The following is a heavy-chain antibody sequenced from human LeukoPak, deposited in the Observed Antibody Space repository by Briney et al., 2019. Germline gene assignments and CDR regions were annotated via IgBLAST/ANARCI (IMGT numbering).Heavy chain of an antibody. D-gene: IGHD5-18*01. CDR3: ARQGDGGYSYGNFDS. V-gene: IGHV4-39*01. CDR1: GGSISSSSYY. Sequence: SETLSLTCTVSGGSISSSSYYWGWIRQPPGKRLEWIGSIYYSGSTYYNPSLKSRVTISVDTSKKQFSLKLSSVTAADTAVYYCARQGDGGYSYGNFDSWGQGTLVTVSS. J-gene: IGHJ4*02. CDR2: IYYSGST.